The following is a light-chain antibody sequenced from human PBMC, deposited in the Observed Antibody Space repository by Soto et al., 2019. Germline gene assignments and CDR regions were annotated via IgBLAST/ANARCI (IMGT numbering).Light chain of an antibody. J-gene: IGKJ1*01. CDR1: QSVSSSY. V-gene: IGKV3-20*01. Sequence: EIVLTQSPGTLSLSPGERATLSCRASQSVSSSYLAWYQQKPGQAPRLLIYGTSSRATGIPDRVSGSGSGTDFTLTISTLEPEDFAVYYCQQYGSSRWTFGQGTKVEIK. CDR2: GTS. CDR3: QQYGSSRWT.